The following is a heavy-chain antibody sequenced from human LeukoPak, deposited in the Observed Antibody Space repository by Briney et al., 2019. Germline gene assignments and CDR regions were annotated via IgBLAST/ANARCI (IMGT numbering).Heavy chain of an antibody. J-gene: IGHJ5*02. CDR2: ISTSSLYI. CDR1: GFTLSNYD. D-gene: IGHD2-2*01. Sequence: GGSLRLSCAASGFTLSNYDMNWVREAPGKGLEWVSSISTSSLYIYYKDSVRGRFTISRDDAKNSLHLEMNSLRAETTAVYYYARADCSSSTCYLRRSWFDPWGQGTLVTVSS. V-gene: IGHV3-21*01. CDR3: ARADCSSSTCYLRRSWFDP.